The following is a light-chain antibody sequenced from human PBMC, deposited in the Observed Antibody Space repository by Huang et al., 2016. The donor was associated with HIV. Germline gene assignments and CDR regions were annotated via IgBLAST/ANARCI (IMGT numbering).Light chain of an antibody. Sequence: EIVLTQSPATLSLSPGERATLPCRASQSIINFLAWYQQKPGQAPRLLIYDASNMATSIPARFSGSGSGTDFTLTISSLEPEDFAVYYCQQRGDWPLTFGGGTKVEI. CDR2: DAS. CDR1: QSIINF. V-gene: IGKV3-11*01. J-gene: IGKJ4*01. CDR3: QQRGDWPLT.